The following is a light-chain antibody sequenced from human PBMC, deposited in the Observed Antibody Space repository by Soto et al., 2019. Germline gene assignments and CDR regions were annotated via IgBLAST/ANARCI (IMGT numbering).Light chain of an antibody. CDR1: QSISSW. J-gene: IGKJ1*01. CDR3: QQYNSLWT. CDR2: KAS. V-gene: IGKV1-5*03. Sequence: DIQMTQSPSTLSASVGDRVTITCRASQSISSWLAWYQQKPGNAPKLLISKASSLESGVPSRFSGSGSGTKFTLTISSLQPDDFATYYCQQYNSLWTFGQGTKVDIK.